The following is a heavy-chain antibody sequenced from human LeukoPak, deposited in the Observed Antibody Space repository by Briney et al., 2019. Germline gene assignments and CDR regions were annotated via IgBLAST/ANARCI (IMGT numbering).Heavy chain of an antibody. CDR2: IHTSGST. CDR3: ARPHGYSYGYADH. V-gene: IGHV4-4*07. Sequence: PSETLSLTCTVSGGSISSYYWSWIRQAAGKGLEWIGRIHTSGSTNYNPSLKSRVTMSVDTSKNQFSLKMSSVTVADTAVYYCARPHGYSYGYADHWGQGTLVTVSS. J-gene: IGHJ4*02. D-gene: IGHD5-18*01. CDR1: GGSISSYY.